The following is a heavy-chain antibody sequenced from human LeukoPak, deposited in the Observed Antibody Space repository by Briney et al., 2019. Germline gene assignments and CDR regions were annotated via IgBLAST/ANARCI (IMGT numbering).Heavy chain of an antibody. CDR3: AKDYSPPYSGNSHYFDY. D-gene: IGHD4-23*01. V-gene: IGHV3-30*02. J-gene: IGHJ4*02. Sequence: GSLRLSCAASGFTFSSYGMHWVRQAPGKGLEWVAFIRYDGSNKYYADSVKGRFTISRDNSKNTLYLQMNSLRAEDTAVYYCAKDYSPPYSGNSHYFDYWGQGTLVTVSS. CDR2: IRYDGSNK. CDR1: GFTFSSYG.